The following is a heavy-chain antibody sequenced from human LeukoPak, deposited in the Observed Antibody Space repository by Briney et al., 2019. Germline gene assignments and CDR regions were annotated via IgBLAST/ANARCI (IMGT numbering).Heavy chain of an antibody. V-gene: IGHV4-38-2*01. Sequence: PSETLSLTCAVSGYSTSSGYYWGWIRQPPGKGLEWIGSIYHSGSTYYNPSLKSRVTISVDTSKNQFSLKLSSVTAADTAVYYCARVFRQLGAYYYYYYMDVWGKGTTVTVSS. D-gene: IGHD6-6*01. CDR3: ARVFRQLGAYYYYYYMDV. CDR1: GYSTSSGYY. CDR2: IYHSGST. J-gene: IGHJ6*03.